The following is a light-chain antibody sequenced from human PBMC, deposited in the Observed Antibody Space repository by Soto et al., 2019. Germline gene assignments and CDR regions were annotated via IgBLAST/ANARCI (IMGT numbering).Light chain of an antibody. J-gene: IGKJ2*01. V-gene: IGKV3-20*01. CDR1: QSVTSGY. CDR2: GAS. Sequence: EIVLTQSPGTLSLSPGERATLSCKASQSVTSGYLAWYQQKPGQAPRLLIYGASSRATGIPDRFSGSGSGTDFTLTISRLEPEDFAVYFCQQYNNSPEYTFGQGTKLEIK. CDR3: QQYNNSPEYT.